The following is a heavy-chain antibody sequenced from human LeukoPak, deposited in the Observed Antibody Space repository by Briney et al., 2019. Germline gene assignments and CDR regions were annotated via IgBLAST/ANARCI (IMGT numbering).Heavy chain of an antibody. CDR2: ISYDGSNK. D-gene: IGHD4-23*01. CDR1: GFTFSSYA. V-gene: IGHV3-30-3*01. J-gene: IGHJ4*02. Sequence: GGSLRLSCAASGFTFSSYAMHWVRQAPGKGLEWVAVISYDGSNKYYADSVKGRFTISRDNSKNTLYLQMNSLRAEDTAVYYCARDVTDYGGNFDYWGQGTLVTVSS. CDR3: ARDVTDYGGNFDY.